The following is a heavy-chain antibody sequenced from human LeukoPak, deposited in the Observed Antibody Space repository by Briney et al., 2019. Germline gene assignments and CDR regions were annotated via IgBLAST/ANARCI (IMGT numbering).Heavy chain of an antibody. D-gene: IGHD3-10*01. CDR1: GGSFSGYY. V-gene: IGHV4-34*01. CDR3: ARSFGYYGSGSIDY. CDR2: INHSGST. J-gene: IGHJ4*02. Sequence: PSETLSLTCAVYGGSFSGYYWSWIRQPPGKGLEWIGEINHSGSTNYNPSLKSRATISVDTSKNQFSLKLSSVTAADTAVYYCARSFGYYGSGSIDYWGQGTLVTVSS.